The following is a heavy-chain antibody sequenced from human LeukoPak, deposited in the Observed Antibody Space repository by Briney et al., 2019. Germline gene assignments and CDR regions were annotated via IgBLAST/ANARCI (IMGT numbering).Heavy chain of an antibody. V-gene: IGHV1-46*01. J-gene: IGHJ4*02. Sequence: ASVKVSCKASGYTFTSYYMHWVRQAPGQGLEWMGIINPSGGSTSYAQKFQGRVTMTRDTSTSTAYMELSSLRSEDTAVYYCARDPITIFGVVINSFDYWGQGTLVTVSS. CDR1: GYTFTSYY. D-gene: IGHD3-3*01. CDR3: ARDPITIFGVVINSFDY. CDR2: INPSGGST.